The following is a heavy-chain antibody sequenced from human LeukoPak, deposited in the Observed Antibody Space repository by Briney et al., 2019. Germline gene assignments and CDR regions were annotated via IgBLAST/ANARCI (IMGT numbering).Heavy chain of an antibody. CDR2: IYYSGST. D-gene: IGHD3-16*01. CDR3: ARVAFYPYYYYYYMDV. CDR1: GGSISSSSYY. Sequence: SETLPLTCTVSGGSISSSSYYWGWIRQPPGKGLEWIGSIYYSGSTYYNPSLKSRVTISVDTSKNQFSLKLSSVTAADTAVYYCARVAFYPYYYYYYMDVWGKGTTVTVSS. J-gene: IGHJ6*03. V-gene: IGHV4-39*07.